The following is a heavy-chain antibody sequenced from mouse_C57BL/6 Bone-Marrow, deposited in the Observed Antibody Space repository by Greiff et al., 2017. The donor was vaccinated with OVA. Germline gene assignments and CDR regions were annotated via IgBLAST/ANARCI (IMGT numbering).Heavy chain of an antibody. CDR3: ARYSFYDYDWFAY. CDR1: GYTFTSYW. J-gene: IGHJ3*01. D-gene: IGHD2-4*01. CDR2: IDPNSGGT. Sequence: QVQLKQPGAELVKPGASVKLSCKASGYTFTSYWMHWVKQRPGRGLEWIGRIDPNSGGTKYNEKFKSKATLTVDKPSSTAYMQLSSLTSEDSAVYYCARYSFYDYDWFAYWGQGTLVTVSA. V-gene: IGHV1-72*01.